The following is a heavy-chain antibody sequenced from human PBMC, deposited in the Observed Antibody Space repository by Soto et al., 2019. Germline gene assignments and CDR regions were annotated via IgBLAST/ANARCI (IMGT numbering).Heavy chain of an antibody. V-gene: IGHV3-30-3*01. CDR2: ISYDGSNN. Sequence: QVQLVESGGGVVQPGRSLRLSCAASGFTFSSYAMHWVRQAPGKGLEWVEVISYDGSNNYYADSVKGRFTISRDNSKTTLYLQLNSLRAEDTAVYYCARDPLWGTAMVLWYFDLWGRGTLVTVSS. J-gene: IGHJ2*01. CDR1: GFTFSSYA. CDR3: ARDPLWGTAMVLWYFDL. D-gene: IGHD5-18*01.